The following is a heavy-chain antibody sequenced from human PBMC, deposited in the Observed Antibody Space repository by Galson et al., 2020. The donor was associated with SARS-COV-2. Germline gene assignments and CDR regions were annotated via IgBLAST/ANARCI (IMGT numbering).Heavy chain of an antibody. V-gene: IGHV4-31*03. CDR2: INYSGST. CDR1: DGSIGTDAYF. J-gene: IGHJ4*02. D-gene: IGHD2-15*01. CDR3: ARGYPVVGGGTCFLDY. Sequence: ASETLSLTCTDSDGSIGTDAYFWSWIRQLPGKGLEWIGYINYSGSTSYSPSLKSRISISVDTSKNQFSLKLTSVTAADTAVYFCARGYPVVGGGTCFLDYWGQGILVTVSS.